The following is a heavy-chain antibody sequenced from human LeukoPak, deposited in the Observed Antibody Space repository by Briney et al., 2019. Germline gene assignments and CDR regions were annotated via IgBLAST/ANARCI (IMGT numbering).Heavy chain of an antibody. Sequence: ASVKVSCKASGYTFNNYGLSWVRQAPGQGLEWMGWISAYNGNTNYAQKFQGRVTTTTDTSTSTAYMELRSPRSDDTAVYYCARNHYYDILTGYLTYAMDVWGQGTTVTVSS. D-gene: IGHD3-9*01. J-gene: IGHJ6*02. CDR3: ARNHYYDILTGYLTYAMDV. V-gene: IGHV1-18*01. CDR1: GYTFNNYG. CDR2: ISAYNGNT.